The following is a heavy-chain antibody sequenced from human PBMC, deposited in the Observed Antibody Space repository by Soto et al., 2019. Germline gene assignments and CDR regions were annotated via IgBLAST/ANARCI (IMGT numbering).Heavy chain of an antibody. CDR2: ISYDGSNK. D-gene: IGHD6-19*01. CDR1: GFTFSSYG. Sequence: HPGGSLRLSCAASGFTFSSYGMHWVRQAPGKGLEWVAVISYDGSNKYYADSVKGRFTISRDNSKNTLYLQMNSLRAEDTAVYYCAKDSALSSGWMGGMDVWGQGTTVTVSS. CDR3: AKDSALSSGWMGGMDV. J-gene: IGHJ6*02. V-gene: IGHV3-30*18.